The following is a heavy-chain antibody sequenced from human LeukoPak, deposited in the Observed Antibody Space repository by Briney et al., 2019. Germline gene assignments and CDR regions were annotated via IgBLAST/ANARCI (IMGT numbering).Heavy chain of an antibody. J-gene: IGHJ3*02. Sequence: PGGSLRLSCAASGFTFSNYAMNWVRQAPGKGLEWVSGISSTGVTIYYADSVKGRFTISRDNAKNSLYLQMNSLRAEDTAVYYCARFGLVGATEAFDIWGQGTMVTVSS. CDR2: ISSTGVTI. CDR1: GFTFSNYA. D-gene: IGHD1-26*01. CDR3: ARFGLVGATEAFDI. V-gene: IGHV3-48*04.